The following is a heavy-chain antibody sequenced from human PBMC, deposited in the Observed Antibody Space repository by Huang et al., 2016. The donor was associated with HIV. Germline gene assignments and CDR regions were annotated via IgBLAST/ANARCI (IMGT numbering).Heavy chain of an antibody. J-gene: IGHJ6*02. CDR2: MNPNSGNT. CDR1: GYTFTSYD. Sequence: QVQLVQSGAEVKKPGASVKVSCKASGYTFTSYDINWVRQATGQGLEWMGWMNPNSGNTGYAQKFQGRVTMTRNTSISTAYMERSSLRSEDTAVYYCARWYSSSWYWTAYYYYYGMDVWGQGTTVTVSS. CDR3: ARWYSSSWYWTAYYYYYGMDV. D-gene: IGHD6-13*01. V-gene: IGHV1-8*01.